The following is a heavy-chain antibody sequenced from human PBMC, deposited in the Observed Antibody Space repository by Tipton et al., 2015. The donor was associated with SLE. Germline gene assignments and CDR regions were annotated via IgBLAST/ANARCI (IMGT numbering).Heavy chain of an antibody. CDR1: GFTFGNFA. V-gene: IGHV3-30*04. Sequence: SLRLSCAASGFTFGNFAMHWVRQAPGKGLEWVAVISYDGTEKYYADSVKGRFTISRDYSRKTLYLQMNSLRSEDTAVFYCARGDSSSLVGYFRHWGQGTLVTVSA. J-gene: IGHJ1*01. CDR2: ISYDGTEK. CDR3: ARGDSSSLVGYFRH. D-gene: IGHD6-13*01.